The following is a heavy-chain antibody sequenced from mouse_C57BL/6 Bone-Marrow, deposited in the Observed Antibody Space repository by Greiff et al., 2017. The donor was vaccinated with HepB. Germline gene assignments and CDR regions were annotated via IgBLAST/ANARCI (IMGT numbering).Heavy chain of an antibody. V-gene: IGHV5-4*03. Sequence: DVMLVESGGGLVKPGGSLKLSCAASGFTFSSYAMSWVRQTPEKRLEWVATISDGGSYTYYPDNVKGRFTISRDNAKNNRYLQMSHLKSEDTAMYYCARELGGFDYWGQGTTLTVSS. CDR3: ARELGGFDY. J-gene: IGHJ2*01. D-gene: IGHD4-1*01. CDR2: ISDGGSYT. CDR1: GFTFSSYA.